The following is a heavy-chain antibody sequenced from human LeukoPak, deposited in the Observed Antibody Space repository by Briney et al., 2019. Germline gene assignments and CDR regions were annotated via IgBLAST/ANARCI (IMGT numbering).Heavy chain of an antibody. J-gene: IGHJ4*02. Sequence: KPGGSLRLSCVGTGFTFSTYRMNWVRQAPGKGLEWISYISSTSSYTDYADSVKGRFTISRDNAQSTLFLQMNSLRVEDTAVYYCAAGTAADFWGQGTRVAVSS. CDR2: ISSTSSYT. V-gene: IGHV3-21*05. CDR3: AAGTAADF. D-gene: IGHD6-13*01. CDR1: GFTFSTYR.